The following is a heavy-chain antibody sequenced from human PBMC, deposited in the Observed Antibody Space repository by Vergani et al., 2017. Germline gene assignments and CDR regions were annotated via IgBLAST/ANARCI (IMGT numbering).Heavy chain of an antibody. CDR3: ARGASNYDFWSGFDY. Sequence: QVQLQESGPGLVKPSQTLSLTCTVSGGSIRSGGYYWSWIRQHPGKGLEWIGYIYYSGSTYYNPSLKSRVTISVDTSKNQFSLKLSSVTAADTAVYYCARGASNYDFWSGFDYWGQGTLVTVSS. CDR2: IYYSGST. D-gene: IGHD3-3*01. V-gene: IGHV4-31*03. CDR1: GGSIRSGGYY. J-gene: IGHJ4*02.